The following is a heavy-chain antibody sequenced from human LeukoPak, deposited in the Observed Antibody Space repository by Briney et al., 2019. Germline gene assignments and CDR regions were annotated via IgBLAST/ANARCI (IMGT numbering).Heavy chain of an antibody. Sequence: GGSLRLSCIASGFTFSTYTMSWVRQAPGEGLKWVSGILVNGGTYYADSVKGRFTISRDNSKNTLYLQMNSLRADDTAVYYCAKDRIYADGLWDFDYWGQGTLVTVPS. CDR1: GFTFSTYT. J-gene: IGHJ4*02. CDR3: AKDRIYADGLWDFDY. V-gene: IGHV3-23*01. D-gene: IGHD3-10*01. CDR2: ILVNGGT.